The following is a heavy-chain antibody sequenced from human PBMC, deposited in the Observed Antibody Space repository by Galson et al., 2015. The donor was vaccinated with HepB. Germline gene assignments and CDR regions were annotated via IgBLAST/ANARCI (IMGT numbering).Heavy chain of an antibody. D-gene: IGHD6-13*01. CDR1: GFTFSSYG. Sequence: SLRLSCAASGFTFSSYGMHWVRQAPGKGLEWVAVISYDGSNKYYADSVKGRFTISRDNSKNTLYLQMNSLRAEDTAVYYCAKDMAAAYSYGMDVWGQGTTVTVSS. V-gene: IGHV3-30*18. J-gene: IGHJ6*02. CDR2: ISYDGSNK. CDR3: AKDMAAAYSYGMDV.